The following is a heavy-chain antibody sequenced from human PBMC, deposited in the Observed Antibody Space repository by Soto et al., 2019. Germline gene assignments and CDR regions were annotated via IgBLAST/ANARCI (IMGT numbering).Heavy chain of an antibody. CDR1: GGSVSSGTYQ. CDR3: ARLHFYGFWSGSVPMDV. D-gene: IGHD3-3*01. CDR2: IHYTGNT. Sequence: QVQLQESGPGLVKPSETLSLTCTVSGGSVSSGTYQWSWIRQSPGKGLEWIGYIHYTGNTNYNPSLKSRVSISVDTSKNHFSLKLTSVTAADTALYFCARLHFYGFWSGSVPMDVWGQGTAVTVSS. J-gene: IGHJ6*02. V-gene: IGHV4-61*03.